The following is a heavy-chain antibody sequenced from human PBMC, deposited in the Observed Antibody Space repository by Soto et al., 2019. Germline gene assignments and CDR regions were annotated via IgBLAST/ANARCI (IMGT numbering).Heavy chain of an antibody. CDR3: ASDGEGF. V-gene: IGHV3-74*01. CDR1: GFTFSSNW. D-gene: IGHD2-21*01. CDR2: INPDGSET. J-gene: IGHJ4*02. Sequence: EVPLVESGGGLVQPGGSLRLSCAAYGFTFSSNWMHWVRRVPGRGLVWVARINPDGSETTYVDSVKGQFNVSRDNAKNTLYLQMNSLRVEDTAVYYCASDGEGFWGQGTLVTVSS.